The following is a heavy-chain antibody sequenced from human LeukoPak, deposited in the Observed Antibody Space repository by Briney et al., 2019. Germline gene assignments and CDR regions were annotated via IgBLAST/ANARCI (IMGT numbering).Heavy chain of an antibody. CDR1: GFTFSRYW. V-gene: IGHV3-74*01. D-gene: IGHD1-14*01. CDR3: ARGNLRYYGMDV. CDR2: INSDGSST. J-gene: IGHJ6*02. Sequence: PGGSLRLSCAASGFTFSRYWMHWVRQAPGKGLVWVSRINSDGSSTSYADSVKGRFTISRDNAKNTLYLQMNSLRAEDTAVYYCARGNLRYYGMDVWGQGTTVTVSS.